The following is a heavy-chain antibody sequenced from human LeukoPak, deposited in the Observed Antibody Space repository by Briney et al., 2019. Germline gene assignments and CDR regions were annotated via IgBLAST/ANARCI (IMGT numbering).Heavy chain of an antibody. CDR3: ARDPAYGALDY. D-gene: IGHD4-17*01. J-gene: IGHJ4*02. CDR2: MNQDGSAI. Sequence: GGSLRLSCAASGFSFSSSRMTWVRQAPAKGLGWVGNMNQDGSAIGYVDSVKGRFTISRDNAKNSLYLQMNSLRAEDTAVYYCARDPAYGALDYWGQGTLVTVSS. V-gene: IGHV3-7*01. CDR1: GFSFSSSR.